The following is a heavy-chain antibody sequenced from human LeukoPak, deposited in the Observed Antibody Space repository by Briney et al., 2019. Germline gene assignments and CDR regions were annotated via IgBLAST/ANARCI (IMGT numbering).Heavy chain of an antibody. CDR1: GFTFSSYA. V-gene: IGHV3-23*01. D-gene: IGHD6-13*01. CDR2: ISGSGGST. Sequence: GGSLRLSCAASGFTFSSYAMSWVRQAPGKGLEWVSAISGSGGSTYYADSVKGRFTISRDNSKNTLHLQMNSLRAEDTAVYYCAKGDRYSSSWYYYYYYGMDVWGQGTTVTVSS. J-gene: IGHJ6*02. CDR3: AKGDRYSSSWYYYYYYGMDV.